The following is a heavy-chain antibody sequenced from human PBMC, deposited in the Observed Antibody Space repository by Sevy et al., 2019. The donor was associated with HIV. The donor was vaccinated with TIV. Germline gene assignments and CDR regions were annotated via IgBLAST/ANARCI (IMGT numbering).Heavy chain of an antibody. CDR3: AKDFTGYNGMDV. D-gene: IGHD3-9*01. CDR1: GFTFSNAW. J-gene: IGHJ6*02. Sequence: GGSLRLSCAASGFTFSNAWMSWVRQAPGKGLEWVAVISYHGRDKFYAESVKGRSTISRDNSKNMLYLQINSLRAEDTAVYYCAKDFTGYNGMDVWGQGTMVTVSS. V-gene: IGHV3-30*18. CDR2: ISYHGRDK.